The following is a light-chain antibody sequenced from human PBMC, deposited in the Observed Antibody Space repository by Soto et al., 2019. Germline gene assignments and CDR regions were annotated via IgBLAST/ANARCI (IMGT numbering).Light chain of an antibody. CDR1: QSIDNY. CDR2: AAS. J-gene: IGKJ2*01. CDR3: QQSYSTPLYT. V-gene: IGKV1-39*01. Sequence: DIQMTQSPSSLSASVGDRVTITCRASQSIDNYLNWYQQKPGKAPKLLIYAASNLQSGVPSRFXGSGSATDFTLTVSSLQPEDSATYYCQQSYSTPLYTFGQGTKLEIK.